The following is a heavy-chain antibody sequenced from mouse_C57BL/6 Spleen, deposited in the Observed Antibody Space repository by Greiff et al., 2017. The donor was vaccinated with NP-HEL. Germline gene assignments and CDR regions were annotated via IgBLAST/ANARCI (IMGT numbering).Heavy chain of an antibody. CDR3: THSNYVYFDV. J-gene: IGHJ1*03. V-gene: IGHV1-15*01. CDR2: IDPETGGT. CDR1: GYTFTDYE. D-gene: IGHD2-5*01. Sequence: QVHVKQSGAELVRPGASVTLSCKASGYTFTDYEMHWVKQTPVHGLEWIGAIDPETGGTAYNQKFKGKSILTADKSSSTAYMELRSLTSEDSAVYYCTHSNYVYFDVWGTGTTVTVSS.